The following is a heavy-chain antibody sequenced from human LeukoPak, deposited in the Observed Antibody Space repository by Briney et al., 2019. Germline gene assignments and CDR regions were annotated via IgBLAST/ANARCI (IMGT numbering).Heavy chain of an antibody. CDR3: VRDGRGYCGSTSCRPFDS. J-gene: IGHJ4*02. CDR1: GFTFSAYE. D-gene: IGHD2-2*01. Sequence: GGSLRLSCAASGFTFSAYEMNWVRQAPGKGLEPVSYISGSGNSISYAGSVRGRFTISRDNAKNSLFLQMNSLRVEDTAVYYCVRDGRGYCGSTSCRPFDSWGRGTQVTVSS. CDR2: ISGSGNSI. V-gene: IGHV3-48*03.